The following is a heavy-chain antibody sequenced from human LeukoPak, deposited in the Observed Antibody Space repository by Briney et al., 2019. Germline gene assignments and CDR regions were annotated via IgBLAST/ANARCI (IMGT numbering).Heavy chain of an antibody. D-gene: IGHD3-22*01. CDR2: IYYGGIT. CDR1: GASISNYY. Sequence: PETLSLSCTVSGASISNYYWSWVRQPPGKGLEWIGYIYYGGITTYNPSLKSRVIISIDTSKNQFSLKLSSVTAADTAVYYCARQKFRLRPNNDAFDIWGQGTMVTVSS. CDR3: ARQKFRLRPNNDAFDI. V-gene: IGHV4-59*08. J-gene: IGHJ3*02.